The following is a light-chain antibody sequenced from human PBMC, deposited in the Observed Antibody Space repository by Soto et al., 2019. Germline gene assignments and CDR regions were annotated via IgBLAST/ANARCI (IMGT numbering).Light chain of an antibody. CDR2: GAS. V-gene: IGKV3-20*01. CDR1: QSVSNNY. J-gene: IGKJ1*01. Sequence: DILLTHSPDTLSLSPGERATLSCRASQSVSNNYLAWYQQKPGQAPRLLIYGASNRATGIPDRFSGSGSGTDFTLTISRLEPQDFEVYYCQQYGRSGTFGQGTKVDIK. CDR3: QQYGRSGT.